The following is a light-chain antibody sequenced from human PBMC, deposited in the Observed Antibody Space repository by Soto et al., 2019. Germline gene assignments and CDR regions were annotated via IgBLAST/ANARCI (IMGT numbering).Light chain of an antibody. J-gene: IGLJ2*01. Sequence: QSVLTQPPSVSGAPGQRVTMSCTGSSSNIGAGCDVHWYQHLPGPAPKLLIYGNPNRPSGVPDRFSGSKSGTSASLAITGLQAEDEADYYCQSYDTSLSGPVVFGGGTKLTVL. CDR3: QSYDTSLSGPVV. CDR1: SSNIGAGCD. CDR2: GNP. V-gene: IGLV1-40*01.